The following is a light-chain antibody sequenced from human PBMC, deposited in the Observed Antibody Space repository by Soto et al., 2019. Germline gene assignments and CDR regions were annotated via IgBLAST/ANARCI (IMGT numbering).Light chain of an antibody. CDR1: QNINNY. CDR3: QQYENLPT. CDR2: EAS. Sequence: DIQMTQSPSSLSASVGDRGTITCQASQNINNYLNWYQQKAGRAPKLLIYEASNLEAGVPSRCRGSGSGTDFIFTISRLQPEDIATYYCQQYENLPTFGQGTRLEI. V-gene: IGKV1-33*01. J-gene: IGKJ5*01.